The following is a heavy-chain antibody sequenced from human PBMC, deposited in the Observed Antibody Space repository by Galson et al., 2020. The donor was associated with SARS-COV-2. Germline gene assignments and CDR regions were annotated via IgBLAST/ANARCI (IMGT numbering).Heavy chain of an antibody. CDR2: INAGNGNT. Sequence: ASVKVSCKASGYTFTSYAMHWVRQAPGQRLEWMGWINAGNGNTKYSQKFQGRVTITRDTSASTAYMELSSLRSEDTAVYYCASPRSQYYDRSGSFDYWGQGTLVTVSS. J-gene: IGHJ4*02. CDR1: GYTFTSYA. D-gene: IGHD3-22*01. V-gene: IGHV1-3*01. CDR3: ASPRSQYYDRSGSFDY.